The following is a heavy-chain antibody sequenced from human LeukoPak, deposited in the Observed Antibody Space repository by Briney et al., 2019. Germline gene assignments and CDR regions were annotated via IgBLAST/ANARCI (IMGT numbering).Heavy chain of an antibody. Sequence: PGGSLRLSCAASGFTFSSYGMHWVRQAPGKRLEWVAVIWYDGSNKYYADSVKGRFTISRDNSKNTLYLQMNSLRAEDTAVYYCARETPYYDSSGASRAFDIWGQGTMVTVSS. J-gene: IGHJ3*02. D-gene: IGHD3-22*01. V-gene: IGHV3-33*01. CDR3: ARETPYYDSSGASRAFDI. CDR1: GFTFSSYG. CDR2: IWYDGSNK.